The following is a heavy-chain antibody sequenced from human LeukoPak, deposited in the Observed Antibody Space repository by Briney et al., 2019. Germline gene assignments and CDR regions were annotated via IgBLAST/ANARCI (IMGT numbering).Heavy chain of an antibody. CDR1: GYTFTGYY. CDR3: ARVRGWVIYYYFDY. CDR2: INPNSGGT. D-gene: IGHD3-22*01. J-gene: IGHJ4*02. V-gene: IGHV1-2*02. Sequence: ASVKVSCKASGYTFTGYYMHWVRQAPGQGLEWMGWINPNSGGTNYAQKFQGRVTMTRDTSISTAYMELSRLRSDDTAVYYCARVRGWVIYYYFDYWGQGTLVTVSS.